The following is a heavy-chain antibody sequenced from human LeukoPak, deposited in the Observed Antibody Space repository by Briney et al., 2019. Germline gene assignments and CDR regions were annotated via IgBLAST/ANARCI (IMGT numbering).Heavy chain of an antibody. CDR3: ARCMVLSQGWCNWFDP. D-gene: IGHD6-13*01. CDR1: GFDLPTYA. CDR2: IRIGGGGT. Sequence: GGPLRLSCAASGFDLPTYAMTWVRQAPAKGLEWVSSIRIGGGGTYYADSVKGRFTISRDNSENTLHLQMNNLRVEDTARYFCARCMVLSQGWCNWFDPWGQGTLVTVSS. J-gene: IGHJ5*02. V-gene: IGHV3-23*01.